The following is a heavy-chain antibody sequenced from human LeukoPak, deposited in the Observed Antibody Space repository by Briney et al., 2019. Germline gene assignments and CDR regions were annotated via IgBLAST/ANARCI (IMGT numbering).Heavy chain of an antibody. D-gene: IGHD1-26*01. CDR3: ARGGRWELLYYYYMDV. CDR1: GYTFSSYD. Sequence: ASVKVSCKASGYTFSSYDITWVRQAPGQGLEWMGRISVHNDNTDYPQKFQGRVTMTTDTSTSTAYMELRSLRSDDTAVYYCARGGRWELLYYYYMDVWGKGTTVTVSS. V-gene: IGHV1-18*01. CDR2: ISVHNDNT. J-gene: IGHJ6*03.